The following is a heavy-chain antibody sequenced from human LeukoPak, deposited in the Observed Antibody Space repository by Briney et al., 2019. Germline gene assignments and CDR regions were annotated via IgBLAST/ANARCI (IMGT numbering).Heavy chain of an antibody. V-gene: IGHV4-34*01. CDR3: ARGLYYFDY. CDR1: GGSLSGYY. J-gene: IGHJ4*02. Sequence: PSETLSLTCAVYGGSLSGYYWSWILQPPGKGLEWIGEINHSGSTNYNPSLKSRVTISVDTSKNQFSLKLSSVTAADTAVYYCARGLYYFDYWGQGTLVTVSS. CDR2: INHSGST.